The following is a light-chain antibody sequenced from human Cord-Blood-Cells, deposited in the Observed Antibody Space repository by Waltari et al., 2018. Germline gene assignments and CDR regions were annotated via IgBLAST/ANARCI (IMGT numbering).Light chain of an antibody. Sequence: QSALTQPASVSGSPGQSITISCTGTSSDVGGYNYVSSYQQHPGKAPKLMIYEVSNRPSGVSNLFSGSKSGNTASLTISGLQAEDEADYYCSSYTSSSTLYVFGTGTKVTVL. CDR1: SSDVGGYNY. V-gene: IGLV2-14*01. J-gene: IGLJ1*01. CDR2: EVS. CDR3: SSYTSSSTLYV.